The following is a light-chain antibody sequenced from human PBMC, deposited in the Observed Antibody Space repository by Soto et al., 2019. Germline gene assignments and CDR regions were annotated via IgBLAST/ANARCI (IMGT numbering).Light chain of an antibody. CDR1: QGISSN. Sequence: KLTQSPSSLSASVGDRVTLTCRASQGISSNLAWYQQKPGRAPKLLIFGASTLQSGVPSRFSGSGSGTDFTLTISSLQPEDFATYHCQQHNSFSITFGQGTLLEVK. J-gene: IGKJ5*01. CDR2: GAS. V-gene: IGKV1-9*01. CDR3: QQHNSFSIT.